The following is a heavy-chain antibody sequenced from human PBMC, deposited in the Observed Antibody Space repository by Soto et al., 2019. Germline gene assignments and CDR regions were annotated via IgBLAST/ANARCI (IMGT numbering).Heavy chain of an antibody. V-gene: IGHV1-8*02. D-gene: IGHD1-20*01. J-gene: IGHJ5*02. CDR3: ARASMYIWNDH. CDR2: VNPSSGNT. CDR1: GYTFTTYD. Sequence: QVQLVQSGAEVKRPGASVKVSCEASGYTFTTYDINWVRQASGRGLEWMGCVNPSSGNTVYAQKFQGRVTMTRDTSIRTAYMELSSLKSDDTAIYYCARASMYIWNDHWGQGTLVTVSS.